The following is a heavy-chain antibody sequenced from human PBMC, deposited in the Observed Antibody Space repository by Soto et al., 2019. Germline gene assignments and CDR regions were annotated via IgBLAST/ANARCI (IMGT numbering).Heavy chain of an antibody. Sequence: GGSLRLSCAASGFTFSSYDMHWVRQATGKGLEWVSAIGTAGGTYYPGSVKGRFTISRENAKNSLYLQMNSLRAEDTAVYYCARVRRITIFGVVPPQYYGMDVWGQGTTVTVSS. CDR2: IGTAGGT. D-gene: IGHD3-3*01. CDR3: ARVRRITIFGVVPPQYYGMDV. CDR1: GFTFSSYD. V-gene: IGHV3-13*01. J-gene: IGHJ6*02.